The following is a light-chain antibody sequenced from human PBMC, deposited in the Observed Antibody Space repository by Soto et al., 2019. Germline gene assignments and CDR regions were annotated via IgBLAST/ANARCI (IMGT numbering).Light chain of an antibody. Sequence: LTQPRSVSGSPGQSVTTSCTGTSSDVGGYDFVSWYQQHPGKAPKLMISDVSKRPSGVPDRFSGSKSGNTASLTISGLQAEDEADYYCCSYAGDLALFGGGTKVTVL. V-gene: IGLV2-11*01. J-gene: IGLJ2*01. CDR2: DVS. CDR1: SSDVGGYDF. CDR3: CSYAGDLAL.